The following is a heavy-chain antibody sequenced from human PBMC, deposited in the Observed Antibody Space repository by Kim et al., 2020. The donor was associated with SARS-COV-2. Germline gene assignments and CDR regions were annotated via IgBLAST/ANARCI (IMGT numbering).Heavy chain of an antibody. CDR3: ARFHLEPPSQYHFEE. Sequence: NASLKRRVTISVDTSQNQCALKLSSVTAADTAVYYCARFHLEPPSQYHFEEWGQGTLITVSS. V-gene: IGHV4-59*01. D-gene: IGHD1-1*01. J-gene: IGHJ4*02.